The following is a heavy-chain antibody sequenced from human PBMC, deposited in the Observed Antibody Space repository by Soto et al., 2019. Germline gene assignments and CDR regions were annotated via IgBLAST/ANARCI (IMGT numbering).Heavy chain of an antibody. J-gene: IGHJ6*02. D-gene: IGHD3-3*01. Sequence: GGSLRLSCAASGFTFSDYYMSWIRQAPGKGLEWVSYISSSGSTIYYADSVKGRFTISRDNAKNSLYLQMNSLRAEDTAVYYCARDLAHYDFWSGYYKSYGMDVWGQGTTVTVSS. CDR3: ARDLAHYDFWSGYYKSYGMDV. CDR2: ISSSGSTI. V-gene: IGHV3-11*01. CDR1: GFTFSDYY.